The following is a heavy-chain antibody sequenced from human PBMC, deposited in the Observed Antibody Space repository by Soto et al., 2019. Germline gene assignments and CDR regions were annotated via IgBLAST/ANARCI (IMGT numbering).Heavy chain of an antibody. CDR3: ASTVQAFDI. Sequence: QVRLQESGPGLVKPSETLSLTCTVSGGSISSYYWSWIRQPPGKGLEWIGYIYYSGSTNYNPSLKSRVTISVDTSKNQFSLKLSSVTAADTAVYYCASTVQAFDIWGQGTMVTVSS. CDR1: GGSISSYY. J-gene: IGHJ3*02. CDR2: IYYSGST. V-gene: IGHV4-59*01. D-gene: IGHD4-17*01.